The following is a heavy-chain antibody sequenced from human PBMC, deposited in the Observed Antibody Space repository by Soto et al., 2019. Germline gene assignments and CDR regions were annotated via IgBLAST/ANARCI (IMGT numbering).Heavy chain of an antibody. V-gene: IGHV4-4*08. CDR1: GGSISGSY. Sequence: SETLSLTCSVSGGSISGSYWSWIRQSPGKGLEWLGYVYATGTTDYNPPLRSRVAMSVDVSKKTFSLRLRSVTGADSGVYYCVRDGSKSLRDWFDPWGQGILVTVSS. J-gene: IGHJ5*02. CDR2: VYATGTT. CDR3: VRDGSKSLRDWFDP.